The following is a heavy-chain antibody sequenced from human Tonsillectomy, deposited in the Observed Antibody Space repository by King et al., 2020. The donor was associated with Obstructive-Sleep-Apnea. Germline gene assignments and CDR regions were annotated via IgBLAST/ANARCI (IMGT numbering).Heavy chain of an antibody. V-gene: IGHV4-59*01. D-gene: IGHD6-6*01. Sequence: VQLQESGPGLVKPSETLSLTCTVSGGSISSYYWSWIRQPPGKGLEWIGYIYYSGSTNYNPSLKSRVTISVDTSQNQFSLKLSSVTPADPAVYYCARDKGLAKPDYYHYYGMDVWGQGTTVTVSS. J-gene: IGHJ6*02. CDR2: IYYSGST. CDR3: ARDKGLAKPDYYHYYGMDV. CDR1: GGSISSYY.